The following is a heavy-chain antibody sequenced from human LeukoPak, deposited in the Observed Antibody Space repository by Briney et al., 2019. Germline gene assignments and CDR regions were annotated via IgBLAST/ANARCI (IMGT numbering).Heavy chain of an antibody. CDR3: ARVDMTTVTINWFDP. CDR2: ISSSGSTI. CDR1: GFTFSDYY. J-gene: IGHJ5*02. V-gene: IGHV3-11*04. Sequence: GGSLRLSCAASGFTFSDYYMSWIRQAPGKGLEWVSYISSSGSTIYYADSVKGRFTISRDNAKNSLYLQMNSLRAEDTAVYYCARVDMTTVTINWFDPWGQGTLVTVSS. D-gene: IGHD4-11*01.